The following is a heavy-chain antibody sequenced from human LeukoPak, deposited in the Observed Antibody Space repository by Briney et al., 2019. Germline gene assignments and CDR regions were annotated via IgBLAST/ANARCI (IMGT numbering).Heavy chain of an antibody. CDR3: AREFLAIRYFGQFDP. V-gene: IGHV4-4*07. CDR2: IYISGSGST. CDR1: GGSISSYY. Sequence: PSETLSLTCTVSGGSISSYYWSWIRQPAGKGLEWIGRIYISGSGSTNYNPSLKSRVTMSVDTSKNQFSLKLSSVTAADTAVYYCAREFLAIRYFGQFDPWGQGTLVTVSS. J-gene: IGHJ5*02. D-gene: IGHD3-9*01.